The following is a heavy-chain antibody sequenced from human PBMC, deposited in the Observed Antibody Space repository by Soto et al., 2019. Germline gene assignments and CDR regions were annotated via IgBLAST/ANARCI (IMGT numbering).Heavy chain of an antibody. Sequence: QVQLVQSGAEVKKPGSSVKVSCKASGGPFSTFTISWVRQAPGQGLEWMGRIIPILSISNYAQKFQGRVTITADTSTSTAYMELSSLRSEDTAVYYCARVSEGTGHNWGQGTLVTVSS. D-gene: IGHD1-1*01. CDR1: GGPFSTFT. CDR2: IIPILSIS. V-gene: IGHV1-69*02. CDR3: ARVSEGTGHN. J-gene: IGHJ4*02.